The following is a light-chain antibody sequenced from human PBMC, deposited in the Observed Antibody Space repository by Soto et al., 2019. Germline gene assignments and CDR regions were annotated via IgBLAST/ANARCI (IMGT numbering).Light chain of an antibody. J-gene: IGLJ1*01. CDR1: SSDAGGYDY. Sequence: QSALTQPASVSGSPGQSITISCTGTSSDAGGYDYVSWYQLHPGKAPKLMVFEVSNRPSGVSYRFSGSKSGNTASLTISGLQAEDEADYFCSSYSISTAYLFXTGTKVTVL. CDR3: SSYSISTAYL. CDR2: EVS. V-gene: IGLV2-14*01.